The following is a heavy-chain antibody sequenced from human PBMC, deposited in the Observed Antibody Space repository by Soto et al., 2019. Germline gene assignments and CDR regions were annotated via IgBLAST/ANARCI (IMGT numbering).Heavy chain of an antibody. D-gene: IGHD3-10*01. V-gene: IGHV4-31*03. CDR1: GGSISSGGYY. CDR3: ARVGSGSYYYVMDF. J-gene: IGHJ6*02. CDR2: IYYSGST. Sequence: KPSETLSLTCTVSGGSISSGGYYWSWIRQHPGKGLEWIGYIYYSGSTYYNPSLKSRVTISVDTSKNQFSLKLSSVTAADTAVYYCARVGSGSYYYVMDFWGQGTTVTVSS.